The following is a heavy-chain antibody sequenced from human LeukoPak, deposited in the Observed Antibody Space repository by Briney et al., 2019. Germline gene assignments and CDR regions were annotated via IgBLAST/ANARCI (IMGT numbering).Heavy chain of an antibody. V-gene: IGHV3-21*01. J-gene: IGHJ4*02. Sequence: PGGSLRLSCAASGFTFSSYSMNWVRQAPGKGLEWVSSISGSSSYIYYPDSVKGRFTISRDNAKNSLYLQMNSLTAEDTAVYYCATHGYNRDYYFDYWGQGTLVTVSS. CDR1: GFTFSSYS. CDR3: ATHGYNRDYYFDY. D-gene: IGHD5-24*01. CDR2: ISGSSSYI.